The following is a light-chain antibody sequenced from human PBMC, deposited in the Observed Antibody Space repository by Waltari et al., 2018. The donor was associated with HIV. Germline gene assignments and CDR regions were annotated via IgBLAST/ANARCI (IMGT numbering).Light chain of an antibody. CDR1: QSVSGY. Sequence: EIVLTQSPATLSLSPGERATLSCWASQSVSGYLAWYQQKPGQAPRLLIYDASNRATGIPARFSGSGFGTEFTLTISSLEPEDFAIYYCQQRSKWLTFGGGTKLEIK. CDR2: DAS. CDR3: QQRSKWLT. V-gene: IGKV3-11*01. J-gene: IGKJ4*01.